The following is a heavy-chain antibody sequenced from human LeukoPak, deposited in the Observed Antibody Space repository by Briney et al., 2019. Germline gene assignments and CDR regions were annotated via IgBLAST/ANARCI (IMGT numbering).Heavy chain of an antibody. Sequence: SETLSLTCTVSGGSISSSSYYWGWIRQPPGKGLEWIGSIYYSGSTYYNPSLKSRVTISVDTSKNQFFLKVRSVTAADTAVYYCARVNWNFETLDNWGQGTLVTVSS. CDR1: GGSISSSSYY. D-gene: IGHD1-7*01. V-gene: IGHV4-39*01. CDR2: IYYSGST. CDR3: ARVNWNFETLDN. J-gene: IGHJ4*02.